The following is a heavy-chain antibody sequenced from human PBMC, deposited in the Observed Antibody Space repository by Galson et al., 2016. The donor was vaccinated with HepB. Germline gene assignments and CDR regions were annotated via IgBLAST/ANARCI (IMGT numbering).Heavy chain of an antibody. CDR1: GFTFSNNW. Sequence: LRLSCAASGFTFSNNWMHWVRQVPGKGLVWVSRINNDGSSTTYADSVKGRFTISRDNAKNTLYLQMNSLRAEDTAVYYCARDPISFYGDSQFDYWGQGTLVTVSS. CDR3: ARDPISFYGDSQFDY. CDR2: INNDGSST. V-gene: IGHV3-74*01. D-gene: IGHD4-17*01. J-gene: IGHJ4*02.